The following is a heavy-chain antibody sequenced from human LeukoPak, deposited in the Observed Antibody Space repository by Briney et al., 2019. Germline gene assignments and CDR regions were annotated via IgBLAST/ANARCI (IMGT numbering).Heavy chain of an antibody. CDR1: GFTFSSYG. D-gene: IGHD3-9*01. Sequence: GGSLRLSCAASGFTFSSYGMHWVRQAPGKGLEWVSSISSSSSYIYYADSVKGRFTISRDNAKNSLYLQMNSLRAEDTAVYYCARDHPRKYDILTGYYGTYFDYWGQGTLVTVSS. V-gene: IGHV3-21*01. J-gene: IGHJ4*02. CDR3: ARDHPRKYDILTGYYGTYFDY. CDR2: ISSSSSYI.